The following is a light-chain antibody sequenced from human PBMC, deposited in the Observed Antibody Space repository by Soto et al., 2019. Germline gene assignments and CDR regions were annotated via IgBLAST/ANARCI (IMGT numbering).Light chain of an antibody. CDR1: QSINSW. J-gene: IGKJ3*01. CDR3: QQSYSAPFT. CDR2: AAS. V-gene: IGKV1-39*01. Sequence: DIQMTQSPSTLSASIGDRVTITCRASQSINSWLAWYQQKPGKAPKLLIYAASSLQPGAPSIFSGSGSGTDFTLTISSLHLEDVATYYCQQSYSAPFTFGPGTKVDFK.